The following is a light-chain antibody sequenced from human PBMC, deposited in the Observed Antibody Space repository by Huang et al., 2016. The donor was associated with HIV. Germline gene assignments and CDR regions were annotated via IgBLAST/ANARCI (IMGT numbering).Light chain of an antibody. Sequence: DIQMTQSPSSLSASVGDRVTITCQASQDIAKFLNWYQQKPGQAPKLLIYDASTLQTGVPSRFSGSGSETDFIFTISSLQPEDIATYYCQQYDSLPPWTFGQGTKVEI. CDR2: DAS. CDR3: QQYDSLPPWT. V-gene: IGKV1-33*01. J-gene: IGKJ1*01. CDR1: QDIAKF.